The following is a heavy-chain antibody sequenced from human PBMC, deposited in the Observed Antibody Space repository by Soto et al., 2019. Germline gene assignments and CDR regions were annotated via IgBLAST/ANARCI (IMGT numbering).Heavy chain of an antibody. CDR1: GYTFTNYY. Sequence: GASVKVSCKASGYTFTNYYLHWVRQAPGQGLEWMGIINPSGGTTTYAQKFQGRLTMTRDTSTSTVYMELSSLRSEDTAVYYCARGSDFGDDLDFWGRGTLVTVSS. V-gene: IGHV1-46*01. CDR2: INPSGGTT. J-gene: IGHJ4*02. D-gene: IGHD4-17*01. CDR3: ARGSDFGDDLDF.